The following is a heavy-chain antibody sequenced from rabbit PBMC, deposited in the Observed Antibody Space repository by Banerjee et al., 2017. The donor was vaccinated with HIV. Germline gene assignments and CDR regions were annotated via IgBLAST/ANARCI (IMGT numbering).Heavy chain of an antibody. CDR1: GIDFSSYYY. D-gene: IGHD1-1*01. Sequence: QSLEESGGDLVKPGASLTLTCKASGIDFSSYYYMRWVRQAPGKGLEWIGCIYTGSGSTYYASWAKGRFTISKTSSTTVTLQMTSLTAADTATYFCARSTSGYDIGDLWGPGTLVTVS. CDR3: ARSTSGYDIGDL. J-gene: IGHJ6*01. CDR2: IYTGSGST. V-gene: IGHV1S40*01.